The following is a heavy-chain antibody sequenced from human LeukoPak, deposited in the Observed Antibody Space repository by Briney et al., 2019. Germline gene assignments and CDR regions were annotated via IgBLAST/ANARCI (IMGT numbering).Heavy chain of an antibody. CDR2: MNPNSGNT. D-gene: IGHD4-23*01. J-gene: IGHJ3*02. CDR1: GYTFTSYD. CDR3: ARGRPTVVTRDDAFDI. Sequence: ASVKVSCKASGYTFTSYDINWVRQATGQGFEWMGWMNPNSGNTGYAQKFQGRVTMTRNTSISTAYMELSSLRSEDTAVYYCARGRPTVVTRDDAFDIWGQGTMVTVSS. V-gene: IGHV1-8*01.